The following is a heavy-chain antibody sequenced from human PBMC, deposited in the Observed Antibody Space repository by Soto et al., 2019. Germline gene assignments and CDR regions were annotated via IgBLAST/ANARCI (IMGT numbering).Heavy chain of an antibody. CDR3: ARGYREAYCGGDCSPLPYYYYGMDV. V-gene: IGHV4-39*01. Sequence: PSETLSLTCTVSGGSISSSSYYWGWIRQPPGKGLEWIGSIYYSGSTYYNPSLKSRVTISVDTSKNQFSLKLSSVTAADTAVYYCARGYREAYCGGDCSPLPYYYYGMDVWGQGATVTVSS. D-gene: IGHD2-21*02. CDR2: IYYSGST. CDR1: GGSISSSSYY. J-gene: IGHJ6*02.